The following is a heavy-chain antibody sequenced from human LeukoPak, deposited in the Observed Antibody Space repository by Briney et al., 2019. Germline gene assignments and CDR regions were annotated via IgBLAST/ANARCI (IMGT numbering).Heavy chain of an antibody. CDR3: ARGFVDIVATAEHGNWFDP. D-gene: IGHD5-12*01. Sequence: GRSLRLSCAASGFTFSSYAMHWVRQAPGKGLEWVAVISYDGSNKYYADSVKGRFTISRDNSKNTLYLQMNSLRAEDTAVYYYARGFVDIVATAEHGNWFDPWGQGTLVTVSS. J-gene: IGHJ5*02. CDR1: GFTFSSYA. V-gene: IGHV3-30-3*01. CDR2: ISYDGSNK.